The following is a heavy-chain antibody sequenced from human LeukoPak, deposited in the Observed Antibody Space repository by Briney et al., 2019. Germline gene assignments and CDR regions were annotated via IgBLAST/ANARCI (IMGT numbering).Heavy chain of an antibody. J-gene: IGHJ6*03. CDR2: IRYDGSNK. Sequence: GGSLRLSCAASGFTFSSYGMHWVRQAPGKGLEWVAFIRYDGSNKYYADSVKGRFAISRDNSKNTLYLQMNSLRAEDTAVYYCAKDRCSNGIGCYYYYMDVWGKGTTVTISS. CDR3: AKDRCSNGIGCYYYYMDV. CDR1: GFTFSSYG. V-gene: IGHV3-30*02. D-gene: IGHD2-8*01.